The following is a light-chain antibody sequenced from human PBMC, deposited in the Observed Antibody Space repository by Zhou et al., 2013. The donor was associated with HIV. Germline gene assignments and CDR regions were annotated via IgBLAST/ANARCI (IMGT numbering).Light chain of an antibody. V-gene: IGKV1-33*01. CDR2: DAS. Sequence: DIQMTQSPPSLSASIGDRVTITCQASQDISVYVNWYQKKVGTAPNLLVYDASKLEPGVTSRFSGRGSGAHFTLTITNLQPEDIATYFCQQYDDLPVTFGGGTKVEIK. J-gene: IGKJ4*01. CDR1: QDISVY. CDR3: QQYDDLPVT.